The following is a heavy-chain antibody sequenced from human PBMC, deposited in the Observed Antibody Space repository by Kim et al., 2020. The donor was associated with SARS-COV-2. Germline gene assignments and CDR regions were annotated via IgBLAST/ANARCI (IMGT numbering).Heavy chain of an antibody. V-gene: IGHV4-59*09. D-gene: IGHD6-19*01. CDR3: ARGDSSGWLVDY. Sequence: NYNPSRKSRVTISVDTSKNQFSLKLSSVTAADTAVYYCARGDSSGWLVDYWGQGTLVTVSS. J-gene: IGHJ4*02.